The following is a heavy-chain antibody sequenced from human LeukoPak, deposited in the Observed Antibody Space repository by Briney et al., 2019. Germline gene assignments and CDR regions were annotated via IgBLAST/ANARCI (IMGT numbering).Heavy chain of an antibody. J-gene: IGHJ4*02. CDR3: ARDRREQWLSVDY. D-gene: IGHD6-19*01. Sequence: PGGSLRLSCAASGFTFSSYWMSWVRQAPGKGLEWVANIKQDGSQKYYVDSVKGRFTISRDNAKNSLYLQMNSLGAEDTAVYYCARDRREQWLSVDYWGQGTLVTVSS. CDR1: GFTFSSYW. CDR2: IKQDGSQK. V-gene: IGHV3-7*03.